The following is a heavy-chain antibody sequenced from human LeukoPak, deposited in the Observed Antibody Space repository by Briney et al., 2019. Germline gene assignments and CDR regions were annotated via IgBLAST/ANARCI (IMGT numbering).Heavy chain of an antibody. CDR3: ARGGYSYGYGVDYYYYYGMDV. Sequence: PGGSLRLSCAASGFTVSSNYMSWVRQAPGKGLEWVSVSYSGGSTYYADSVKGRFTISRDNSKNTLYLQMSSLRAEDTAVYYCARGGYSYGYGVDYYYYYGMDVWGQGTTVTVSS. D-gene: IGHD5-18*01. J-gene: IGHJ6*02. CDR1: GFTVSSNY. CDR2: SYSGGST. V-gene: IGHV3-53*01.